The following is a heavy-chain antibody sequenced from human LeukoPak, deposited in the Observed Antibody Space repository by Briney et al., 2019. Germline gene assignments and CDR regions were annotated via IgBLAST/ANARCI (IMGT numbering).Heavy chain of an antibody. J-gene: IGHJ4*02. CDR2: ISSSSSYI. V-gene: IGHV3-21*01. CDR3: ARSPISGNYLDY. Sequence: GGSLRLSCAPSGFTFSSYSMSWVRQAPGKGLEWVSSISSSSSYIYYADSVKGRFTISRDNAKNSLNLQMNTLKAEDTAVYYCARSPISGNYLDYWGRGTLVTVSS. CDR1: GFTFSSYS.